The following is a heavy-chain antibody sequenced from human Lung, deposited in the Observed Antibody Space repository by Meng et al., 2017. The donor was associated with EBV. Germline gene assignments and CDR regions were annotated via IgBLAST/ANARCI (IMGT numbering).Heavy chain of an antibody. CDR3: ASSRPLAGNWNYHY. J-gene: IGHJ4*02. CDR2: TYYRSKWYN. V-gene: IGHV6-1*01. CDR1: GDSVSSNSAA. D-gene: IGHD1-7*01. Sequence: VQLQQSGPGLVKPSQTLSLTWAISGDSVSSNSAAWNWIRQSPSRGLEWLGRTYYRSKWYNDYAVSVKSRITINPDTSKNQFSLQLNSVTPEDTAVYYCASSRPLAGNWNYHYWGQGTLVTVSS.